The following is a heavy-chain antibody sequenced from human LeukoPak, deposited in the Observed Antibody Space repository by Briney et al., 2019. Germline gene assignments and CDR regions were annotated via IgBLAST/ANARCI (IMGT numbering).Heavy chain of an antibody. Sequence: GGSLRLSCSASGFTFSMSAMHWVRQAPGKGLQYVSVISGNGVSTSYADSVKGRFTISRDNAKNSLYPQMNSLRDEDTAVYYCARAFGLTDYWGQGTLVTVSS. D-gene: IGHD3/OR15-3a*01. CDR1: GFTFSMSA. CDR2: ISGNGVST. V-gene: IGHV3-64*04. CDR3: ARAFGLTDY. J-gene: IGHJ4*02.